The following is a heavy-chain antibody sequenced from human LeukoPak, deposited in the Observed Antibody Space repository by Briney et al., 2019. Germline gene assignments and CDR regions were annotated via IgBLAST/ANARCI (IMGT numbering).Heavy chain of an antibody. CDR3: ARYDIVATMSN. Sequence: GGSLRLSCAASGFTFSSYSMNWVRQAPGKGLEWVSSISSSSSYIYYADSVKGRFTISRDNAKNSLYLQMNSLRAEDTAVYYCARYDIVATMSNWGQGTLVTVSS. V-gene: IGHV3-21*01. D-gene: IGHD5-12*01. CDR2: ISSSSSYI. CDR1: GFTFSSYS. J-gene: IGHJ4*02.